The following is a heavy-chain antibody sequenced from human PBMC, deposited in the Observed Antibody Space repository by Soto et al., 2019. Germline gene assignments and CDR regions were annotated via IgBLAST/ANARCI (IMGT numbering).Heavy chain of an antibody. J-gene: IGHJ6*03. V-gene: IGHV4-59*08. CDR1: GGSISSYY. Sequence: PSETLSLTCTVSGGSISSYYWSWIRQPPGKGLEWIGYIYYSGSTNYNPSLKSRVTISVDTSKNQFSLKLSSVTAADTAVYYCARRVGRTSLATGVSLDYYYYYYMDVWGKGTTVTVSS. CDR2: IYYSGST. CDR3: ARRVGRTSLATGVSLDYYYYYYMDV. D-gene: IGHD2-8*01.